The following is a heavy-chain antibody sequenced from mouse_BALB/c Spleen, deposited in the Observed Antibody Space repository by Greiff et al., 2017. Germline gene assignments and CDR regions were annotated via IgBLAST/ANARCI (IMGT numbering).Heavy chain of an antibody. D-gene: IGHD2-3*01. CDR3: TRGGLLAWFAY. CDR1: GYTFTSYW. Sequence: QVQLQQPGAELVNPGASVKMSCKASGYTFTSYWMHWVKQRPGQGLEWIGVIDPSDSYTSYNQKFKGKATLTVDTSSSTAYMQLSSLTSEDSAVYYCTRGGLLAWFAYWGQGTLVTVSA. J-gene: IGHJ3*01. CDR2: IDPSDSYT. V-gene: IGHV1S127*01.